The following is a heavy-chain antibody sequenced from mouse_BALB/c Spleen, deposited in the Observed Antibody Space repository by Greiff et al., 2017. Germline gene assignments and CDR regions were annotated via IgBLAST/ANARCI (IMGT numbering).Heavy chain of an antibody. Sequence: EVNVVESGGGLVKPGGSLKLSCAASGFTFSDYYMYWVRQTPEKRLEWVATISDGGSYTYYPDSVKGRFTISRDNAKNNLYLQMSSLKSEDTAMYYCARELYDYDRGFAYWGQGTLVTVSA. CDR1: GFTFSDYY. CDR3: ARELYDYDRGFAY. J-gene: IGHJ3*01. D-gene: IGHD2-4*01. CDR2: ISDGGSYT. V-gene: IGHV5-4*02.